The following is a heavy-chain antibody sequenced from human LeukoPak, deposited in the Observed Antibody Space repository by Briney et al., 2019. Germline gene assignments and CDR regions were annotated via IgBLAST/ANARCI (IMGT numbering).Heavy chain of an antibody. D-gene: IGHD3-3*01. J-gene: IGHJ6*02. CDR2: ISGSGGET. CDR1: GFTFSTYA. Sequence: GGSLRLSCAASGFTFSTYAMIWVRQAPGKGLEWVSAISGSGGETYYADSVKGRFTISRDNSKTPLYLQMNSLRAEDTAVYCCAKENGRFLEWLSYGMDVWGQGTTVTVSS. CDR3: AKENGRFLEWLSYGMDV. V-gene: IGHV3-23*01.